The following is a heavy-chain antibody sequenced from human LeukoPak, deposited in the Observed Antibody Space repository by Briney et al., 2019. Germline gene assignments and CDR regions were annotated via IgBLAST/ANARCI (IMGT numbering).Heavy chain of an antibody. CDR1: GFTFSSYT. J-gene: IGHJ4*02. Sequence: GGSLRLSCAVSGFTFSSYTMNWVRQAPGKGLEWVSSISNSSSYIYYADSVKGRFTISRDNAKNSLYLQMNSLRAEDTAVYYCASGLFLWFGESYWGQGTLVTVSS. CDR2: ISNSSSYI. D-gene: IGHD3-10*01. CDR3: ASGLFLWFGESY. V-gene: IGHV3-21*01.